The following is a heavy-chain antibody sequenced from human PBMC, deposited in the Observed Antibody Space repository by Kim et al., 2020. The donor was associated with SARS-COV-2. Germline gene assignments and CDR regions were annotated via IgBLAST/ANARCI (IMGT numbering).Heavy chain of an antibody. D-gene: IGHD6-25*01. CDR3: TRDPRAADY. V-gene: IGHV3-11*05. Sequence: GGSLRLSCAASGFTFSDYYMTWIRQAPGKGLESLSYISGNSRDTNYADSVRGRFTISRDNTKNSLYLQMNSLRVEDTAVYYCTRDPRAADYWGQGPLVTVSS. CDR1: GFTFSDYY. CDR2: ISGNSRDT. J-gene: IGHJ4*02.